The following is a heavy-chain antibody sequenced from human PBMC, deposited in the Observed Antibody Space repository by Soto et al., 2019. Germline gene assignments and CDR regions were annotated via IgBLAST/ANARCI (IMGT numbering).Heavy chain of an antibody. CDR2: ISYDGSNK. D-gene: IGHD6-19*01. CDR1: GFTFSSYG. Sequence: SLRLSCAASGFTFSSYGMHWVRQAPGKGLEWVAVISYDGSNKYYADSVKGRFTISRDNSKNTLYLQMNSLRAEDTAVYYCAKDIGLSGWYDYYYGMDVWGQGTTVTVSS. V-gene: IGHV3-30*18. J-gene: IGHJ6*02. CDR3: AKDIGLSGWYDYYYGMDV.